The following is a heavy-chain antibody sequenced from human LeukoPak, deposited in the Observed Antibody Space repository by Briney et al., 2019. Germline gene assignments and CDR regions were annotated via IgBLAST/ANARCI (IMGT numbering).Heavy chain of an antibody. V-gene: IGHV5-51*01. CDR1: GYSFTSYW. CDR3: ARLADIVATTYYYYYMDV. Sequence: GESLKISCKGSGYSFTSYWIGWVRQMPGKGLEWMGIIYPGDSDTRYSPSFLGRVTISADKSISTAYLQWSSLKASDTAMYYCARLADIVATTYYYYYMDVWGKGTTVTVSS. CDR2: IYPGDSDT. J-gene: IGHJ6*03. D-gene: IGHD5-12*01.